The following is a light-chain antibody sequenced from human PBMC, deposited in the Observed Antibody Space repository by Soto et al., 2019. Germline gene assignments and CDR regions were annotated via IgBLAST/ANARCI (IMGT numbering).Light chain of an antibody. J-gene: IGLJ1*01. Sequence: QSVLTQPPSASGTPGRRVTISCSGSNSNIGRNTVNWYQQLPGTAPKLLIYRNNQPPSGVPDRFSGSKSGTSASLAISGLQSDDESDYYCASWDDGLTGYGFGTGTKVTVL. CDR1: NSNIGRNT. CDR3: ASWDDGLTGYG. V-gene: IGLV1-44*01. CDR2: RNN.